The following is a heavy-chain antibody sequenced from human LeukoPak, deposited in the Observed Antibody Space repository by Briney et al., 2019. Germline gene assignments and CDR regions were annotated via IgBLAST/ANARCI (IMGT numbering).Heavy chain of an antibody. CDR2: IYYSGST. CDR3: ARLRVDSGSYYPLDY. CDR1: GGSISSYY. D-gene: IGHD1-26*01. Sequence: SETLSLTCTVSGGSISSYYWSWIRQPPGRGLEWIGYIYYSGSTNYNPSLKSRVTISVDTSKNQFSLKLSSVTAADTAVYYCARLRVDSGSYYPLDYWGQGTLVTVSS. J-gene: IGHJ4*02. V-gene: IGHV4-59*01.